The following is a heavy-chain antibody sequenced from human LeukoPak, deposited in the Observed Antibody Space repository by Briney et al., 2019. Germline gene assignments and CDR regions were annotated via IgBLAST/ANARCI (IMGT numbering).Heavy chain of an antibody. Sequence: PSETLSLTXTVSGGSISSYYWSWIRQPPGKGLEWIGYISYSGSTNYNPSLKRRVTISVDTSKNQFSLKLSSVTAADTAVYYCARYVWGSYPTFEDYWGRESWSPSPQ. CDR3: ARYVWGSYPTFEDY. V-gene: IGHV4-59*01. J-gene: IGHJ4*02. CDR2: ISYSGST. D-gene: IGHD3-16*02. CDR1: GGSISSYY.